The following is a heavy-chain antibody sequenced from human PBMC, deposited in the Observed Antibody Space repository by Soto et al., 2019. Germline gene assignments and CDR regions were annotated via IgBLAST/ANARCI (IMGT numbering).Heavy chain of an antibody. D-gene: IGHD6-19*01. Sequence: QVQLVQSGAEVKKPGSSVKVSCKASGGIFSNFAFNWMRQAPGQGLEWMGGIIPTLGTPHYAQKFLGRVTITADECTRTVYMEMSSLTVEDTAVYYCARVGLGAYDYWGQGTRVIVSS. CDR2: IIPTLGTP. V-gene: IGHV1-69*01. CDR3: ARVGLGAYDY. CDR1: GGIFSNFA. J-gene: IGHJ4*02.